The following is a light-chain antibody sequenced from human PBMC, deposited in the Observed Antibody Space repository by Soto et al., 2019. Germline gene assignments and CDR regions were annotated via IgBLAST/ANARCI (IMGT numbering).Light chain of an antibody. CDR1: QSVAKRY. CDR3: HQYAYSPLT. CDR2: DAS. Sequence: ETVLTQSPGTVSLSPGESATLSCRASQSVAKRYLAWFHHKTGQAPRLLIHDASSRATGIPYRFSGSGSGTDFNLTVSRLEPEDFALYYCHQYAYSPLTFGGGTKVEIK. J-gene: IGKJ4*01. V-gene: IGKV3-20*01.